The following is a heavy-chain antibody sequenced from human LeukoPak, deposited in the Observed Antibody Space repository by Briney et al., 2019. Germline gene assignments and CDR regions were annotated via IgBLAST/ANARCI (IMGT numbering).Heavy chain of an antibody. CDR1: GYTFINYG. CDR3: ARGGIDIVSVPVSNWFDP. D-gene: IGHD2/OR15-2a*01. CDR2: SSPYNGKT. Sequence: ASVKVSCKTSGYTFINYGTTWVRQAPGQGLEWMGWSSPYNGKTNYAQKLQGRVTMTTDTSTNTAYMELRSLRSDDTAVYYCARGGIDIVSVPVSNWFDPWGQGTLVTVSS. V-gene: IGHV1-18*01. J-gene: IGHJ5*02.